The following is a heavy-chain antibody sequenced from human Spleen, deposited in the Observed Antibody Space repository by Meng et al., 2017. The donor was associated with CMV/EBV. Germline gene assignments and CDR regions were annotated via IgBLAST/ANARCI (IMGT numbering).Heavy chain of an antibody. V-gene: IGHV3-74*01. CDR1: GFNFSNYW. CDR3: ARVIGNWYNWFDP. J-gene: IGHJ5*02. CDR2: INSDESAT. D-gene: IGHD1-1*01. Sequence: GGSLRLSCAASGFNFSNYWMHWVRQVPGQGLVWVSRINSDESATNYADSVRGRFTISRDNVKNTLYLQMSSLRGEDTAVYYCARVIGNWYNWFDPWGQGTLVTVSS.